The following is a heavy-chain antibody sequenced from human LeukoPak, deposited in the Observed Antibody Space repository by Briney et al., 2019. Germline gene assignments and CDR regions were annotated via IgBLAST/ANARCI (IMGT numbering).Heavy chain of an antibody. J-gene: IGHJ5*02. CDR1: GGSISSHY. D-gene: IGHD3-3*01. CDR3: ARGAGTHTYYDFWSGYYYNWFDP. CDR2: IYYSGST. Sequence: PSETLSLTCTVSGGSISSHYWSWIRQPPGKGLEWSGYIYYSGSTNYNPSLKSRVTISVDTSKNQFSLKLSSVTAADTAVYYCARGAGTHTYYDFWSGYYYNWFDPWGQGTLVTVSS. V-gene: IGHV4-59*11.